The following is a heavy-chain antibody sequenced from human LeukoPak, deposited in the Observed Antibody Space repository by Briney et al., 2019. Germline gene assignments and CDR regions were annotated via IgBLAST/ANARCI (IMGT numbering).Heavy chain of an antibody. J-gene: IGHJ4*02. V-gene: IGHV4-61*02. CDR3: ARRGVRRYSGGWSKPLYFDY. D-gene: IGHD6-19*01. CDR2: IYSSGST. Sequence: SQTLSLTCTVSGGSISSGSYYWTWIRQPAGEGLEWIGRIYSSGSTNYNPSLKSRVTISADTSKNQFSLNLSSVTAADTAVYYCARRGVRRYSGGWSKPLYFDYWGQGTLVTVSS. CDR1: GGSISSGSYY.